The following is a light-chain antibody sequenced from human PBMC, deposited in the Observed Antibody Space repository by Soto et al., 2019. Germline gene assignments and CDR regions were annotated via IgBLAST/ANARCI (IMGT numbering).Light chain of an antibody. CDR3: QQYNSYRA. CDR1: QSIDTW. Sequence: DIQMTQSPSTLSASVGDRVTITCRASQSIDTWLAWHQQKPGQVPKLLISKASNLESGVPPRFSGSGSGTEFTLTISSLQPDDSATYYCQQYNSYRAFGQGTKVEV. J-gene: IGKJ1*01. V-gene: IGKV1-5*03. CDR2: KAS.